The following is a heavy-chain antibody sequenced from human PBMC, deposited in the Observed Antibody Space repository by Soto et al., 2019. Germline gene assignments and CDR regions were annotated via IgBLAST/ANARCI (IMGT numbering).Heavy chain of an antibody. Sequence: GASVKVSCKASGYTFTNYGIGWVRQAPGQGLEWMGWISTYRGDPTYAQKLQGRVTMTTDSSTSTAYMELRSLRSEDTAVYYCARSLDYYDYTGYSTVGVYFDYWGLGTLVTVSS. V-gene: IGHV1-18*01. CDR3: ARSLDYYDYTGYSTVGVYFDY. D-gene: IGHD3-22*01. CDR1: GYTFTNYG. J-gene: IGHJ4*02. CDR2: ISTYRGDP.